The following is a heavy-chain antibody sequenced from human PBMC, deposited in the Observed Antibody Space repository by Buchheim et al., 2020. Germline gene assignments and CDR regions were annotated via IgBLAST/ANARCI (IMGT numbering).Heavy chain of an antibody. CDR3: ARMARDTAMVMGPYYFDY. J-gene: IGHJ4*02. Sequence: EVQLVESGGGLVQPGGSLRLSCAASGFTFSSYWMSWVRQAPGKGLEGVANIKQDGSEKYYVDSVKGRFTISRDNAKNTMYLQMNSLRAEDTAVYYCARMARDTAMVMGPYYFDYWGQGTL. CDR1: GFTFSSYW. D-gene: IGHD5-18*01. V-gene: IGHV3-7*03. CDR2: IKQDGSEK.